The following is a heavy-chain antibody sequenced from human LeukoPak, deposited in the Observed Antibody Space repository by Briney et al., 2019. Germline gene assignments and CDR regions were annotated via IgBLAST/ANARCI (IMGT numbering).Heavy chain of an antibody. CDR2: INSDGINT. CDR1: GFTFSNYW. CDR3: ARSSGWPLQIDY. V-gene: IGHV3-74*01. J-gene: IGHJ4*02. D-gene: IGHD6-19*01. Sequence: PGGSLRLSCAASGFTFSNYWMHWVRQAPGKGLVWVSRINSDGINTSYADSVKGRFTISRDNSKNTLYLQMSSLRAEDTAVYYCARSSGWPLQIDYWGQGTLVTVSS.